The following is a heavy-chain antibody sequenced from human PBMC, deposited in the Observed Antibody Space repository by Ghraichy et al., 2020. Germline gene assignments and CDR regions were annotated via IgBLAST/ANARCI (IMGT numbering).Heavy chain of an antibody. D-gene: IGHD6-19*01. Sequence: ENRSLTCTVSGGSISSSSYYWGWIRQPPGKGLEWIGSIYYSGSTYYNPSLKSRVTISVDTSKNQFSLKLSSVTAADTAVYYCARHFYSSGWYNWFDPWGQGTLVTVSS. CDR3: ARHFYSSGWYNWFDP. J-gene: IGHJ5*02. CDR2: IYYSGST. V-gene: IGHV4-39*01. CDR1: GGSISSSSYY.